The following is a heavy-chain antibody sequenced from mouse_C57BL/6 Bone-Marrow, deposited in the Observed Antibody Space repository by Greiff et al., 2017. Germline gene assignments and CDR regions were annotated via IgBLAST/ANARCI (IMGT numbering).Heavy chain of an antibody. J-gene: IGHJ2*01. CDR1: GYSFTDYN. D-gene: IGHD2-1*01. CDR2: INPNYGTT. CDR3: ARSRVLLPYYFDY. Sequence: VQLKQSGPELVKPGASVKISCKASGYSFTDYNLNWVKQSNGKSLEWIGVINPNYGTTSYNQKFKGKATLTVDQSSSTAYMQLNSLTSEDSAVYYCARSRVLLPYYFDYWGQGTTLTVSS. V-gene: IGHV1-39*01.